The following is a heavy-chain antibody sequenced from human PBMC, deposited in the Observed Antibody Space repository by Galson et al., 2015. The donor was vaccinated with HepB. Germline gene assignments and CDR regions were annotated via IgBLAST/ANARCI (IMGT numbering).Heavy chain of an antibody. Sequence: SVKVSCKASGGTFSSYAISWVRQAPGQGLEWMGGIIPIFGTANYAQKFQGRVTITADESTSTAYMELSSLRSEDTAVYYCASTRAAMAEWFDPWGQGTLVTVSS. CDR2: IIPIFGTA. CDR1: GGTFSSYA. V-gene: IGHV1-69*13. J-gene: IGHJ5*02. CDR3: ASTRAAMAEWFDP. D-gene: IGHD5-18*01.